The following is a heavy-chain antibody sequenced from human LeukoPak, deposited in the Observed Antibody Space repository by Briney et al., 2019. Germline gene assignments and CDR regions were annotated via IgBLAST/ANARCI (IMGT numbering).Heavy chain of an antibody. D-gene: IGHD6-19*01. CDR1: GFTFSGYS. CDR2: ISSSSSYI. CDR3: ARDVSGWVAGGYYYYMDV. Sequence: GGSLRLSCAASGFTFSGYSMNWVRQAPGKGLEWVSSISSSSSYIYYADSVKGRFNISRDNAKNSLYLQMNSLRAEDTAVYYCARDVSGWVAGGYYYYMDVWGKGTTVTISS. J-gene: IGHJ6*03. V-gene: IGHV3-21*01.